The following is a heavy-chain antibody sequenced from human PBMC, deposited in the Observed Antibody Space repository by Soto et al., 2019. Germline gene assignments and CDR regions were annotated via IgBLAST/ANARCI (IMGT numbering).Heavy chain of an antibody. CDR2: ISGSGGST. Sequence: EVQLLESGGGLVQPGGSLRLSCAASGFTFRNSAMNWVRQAPGKGLERVSAISGSGGSTYYTDSAKGRFTISRDNSKNTLYLQMNSLRAEDTAVYYCVFPSSGKYYFDYWGQGALVTVSS. D-gene: IGHD3-22*01. J-gene: IGHJ4*02. V-gene: IGHV3-23*01. CDR1: GFTFRNSA. CDR3: VFPSSGKYYFDY.